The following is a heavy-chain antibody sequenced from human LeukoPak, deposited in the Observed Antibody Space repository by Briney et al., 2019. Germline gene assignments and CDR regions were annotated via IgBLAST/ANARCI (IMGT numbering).Heavy chain of an antibody. Sequence: SETLSLTCAVSGGSISSGGYSWSWIRQPPGKGLEWIGYIYHSGSTYYNPSLKSRVTISVDTSKNQFSLKLSSVTAADTAVYYCARHKGDGYNSWPYDYWGQGTLVTVSS. CDR1: GGSISSGGYS. CDR3: ARHKGDGYNSWPYDY. CDR2: IYHSGST. J-gene: IGHJ4*02. V-gene: IGHV4-30-2*03. D-gene: IGHD5-24*01.